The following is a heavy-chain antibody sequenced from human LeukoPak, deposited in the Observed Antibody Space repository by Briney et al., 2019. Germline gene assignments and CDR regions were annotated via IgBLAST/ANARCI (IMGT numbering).Heavy chain of an antibody. CDR1: GFTFSTYS. CDR3: ARGSTYYDSSGQVPFDY. J-gene: IGHJ4*02. D-gene: IGHD3-22*01. V-gene: IGHV3-48*01. Sequence: PGGSLRLSCAASGFTFSTYSMNWVRQAPGKGLEWVSYISSSSSTKYYADSVKGRFTISRDNAKNSLYLQLSSLRAEDTAVYYCARGSTYYDSSGQVPFDYWGQGTLVTVSS. CDR2: ISSSSSTK.